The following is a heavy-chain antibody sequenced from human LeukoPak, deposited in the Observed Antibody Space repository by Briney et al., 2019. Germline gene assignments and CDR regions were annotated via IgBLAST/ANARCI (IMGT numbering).Heavy chain of an antibody. CDR1: GFTFSSYA. J-gene: IGHJ4*02. V-gene: IGHV3-64*01. Sequence: GGSLRLSCVASGFTFSSYAMHWVRQTPGKGLEYVSGINSNGGSTHYANSVKGRFTISRDNSKHTLYLQMGSLRTEDMAVYYCARAATATAESAFGYWGQGTLVTVSS. CDR3: ARAATATAESAFGY. CDR2: INSNGGST. D-gene: IGHD4-17*01.